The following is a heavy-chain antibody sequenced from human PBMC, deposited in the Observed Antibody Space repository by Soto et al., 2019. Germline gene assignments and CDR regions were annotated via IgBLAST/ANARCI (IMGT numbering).Heavy chain of an antibody. D-gene: IGHD3-3*01. CDR3: AVITIFGLGKSKVENYYMDV. CDR1: GGTFSSYT. V-gene: IGHV1-69*02. CDR2: IIPILGIA. Sequence: SVKVSCKASGGTFSSYTISWVRQAPGQGLEWMGRIIPILGIANYAQKFQGRVTITAGKSTSTAYMELSSLRSEDTAVYYCAVITIFGLGKSKVENYYMDVCGTGHTVTVSS. J-gene: IGHJ6*03.